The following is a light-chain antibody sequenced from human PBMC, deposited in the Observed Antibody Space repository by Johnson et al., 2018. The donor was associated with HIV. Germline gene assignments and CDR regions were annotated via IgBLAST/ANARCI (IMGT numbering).Light chain of an antibody. CDR1: SSNIGNNY. CDR3: GTWDSSLSAYV. Sequence: QSILTQPPSVSAAPGQKVTISCSGSSSNIGNNYVSWYQQLPGTAPKLLIYDNNKRPSGIPDRFSGSKSGTSATLGITGLQTGDEADYYCGTWDSSLSAYVFGIRTKGTVL. J-gene: IGLJ1*01. CDR2: DNN. V-gene: IGLV1-51*01.